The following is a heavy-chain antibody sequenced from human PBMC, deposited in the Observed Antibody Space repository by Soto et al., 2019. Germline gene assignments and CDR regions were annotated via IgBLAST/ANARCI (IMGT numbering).Heavy chain of an antibody. V-gene: IGHV3-23*01. J-gene: IGHJ3*02. Sequence: EVQLLESGVGLVQPGGSLRLSCAASGFTFSNYAMTWVRQAPGKGLEWVSTISGGGDGTFYADSGKGRFTISRANSRNTVYLRMNSMRAEETAVYYCAKKGLGTLTTYGNSGDCHYAFDIRGKGTMVTVSS. CDR2: ISGGGDGT. CDR3: AKKGLGTLTTYGNSGDCHYAFDI. D-gene: IGHD2-21*02. CDR1: GFTFSNYA.